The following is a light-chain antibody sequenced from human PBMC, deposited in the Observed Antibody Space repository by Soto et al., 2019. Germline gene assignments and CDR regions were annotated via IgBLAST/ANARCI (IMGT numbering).Light chain of an antibody. CDR2: DVT. CDR1: SSDVGGYNY. CDR3: SSYTSGSTPYV. J-gene: IGLJ1*01. V-gene: IGLV2-14*01. Sequence: LTQPASVSGSPGQSITISCTGTSSDVGGYNYVSWYQQHPVKAPKLMIYDVTNRPSGVSDRFSGSKSGNTASLTISGLQAEDEADYYCSSYTSGSTPYVFGTGTKVTVL.